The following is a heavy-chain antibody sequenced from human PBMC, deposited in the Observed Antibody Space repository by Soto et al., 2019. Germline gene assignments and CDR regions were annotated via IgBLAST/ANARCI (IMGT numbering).Heavy chain of an antibody. CDR2: IYYSGST. CDR1: GGSISSYY. D-gene: IGHD3-3*01. J-gene: IGHJ6*01. V-gene: IGHV4-59*01. CDR3: ARFLVYGYYYYGMDV. Sequence: SETLSLTCTVSGGSISSYYWSWIRQPPGKGLEWIGYIYYSGSTNYNPSLKSRVTISVDTSKNQFSLKLSSVTAADTAAYYCARFLVYGYYYYGMDVWGQGTTVTVSS.